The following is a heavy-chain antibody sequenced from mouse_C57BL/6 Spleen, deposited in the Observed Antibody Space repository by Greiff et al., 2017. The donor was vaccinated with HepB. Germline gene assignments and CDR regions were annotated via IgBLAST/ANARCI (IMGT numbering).Heavy chain of an antibody. D-gene: IGHD2-4*01. Sequence: VQLQQSGAELVMPGASVKLSCKASGYTFTSYWMHWVKQRPGQGLEWIGEIDPSDSYTNYNQKFKGKSTLTVDKYSSTAYMQLSSLTSEDSAVYYCARVDDYDGAWFAYWGQGTLVTVSA. V-gene: IGHV1-69*01. CDR2: IDPSDSYT. CDR1: GYTFTSYW. J-gene: IGHJ3*01. CDR3: ARVDDYDGAWFAY.